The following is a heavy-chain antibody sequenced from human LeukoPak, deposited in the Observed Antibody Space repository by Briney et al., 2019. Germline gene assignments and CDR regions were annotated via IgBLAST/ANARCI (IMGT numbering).Heavy chain of an antibody. CDR1: GGSISSSSYY. J-gene: IGHJ4*02. D-gene: IGHD3-9*01. Sequence: SETLSLTCTVSGGSISSSSYYWGWIRQPPGKGLEWIGSIYYSGSTYYNPSLKSRVTISVDTSKNQFSLKLSSVTAADTAVYYCARELGERYFDWLLQGRQGVKYYFDYWGQGTLVTVSS. V-gene: IGHV4-39*07. CDR3: ARELGERYFDWLLQGRQGVKYYFDY. CDR2: IYYSGST.